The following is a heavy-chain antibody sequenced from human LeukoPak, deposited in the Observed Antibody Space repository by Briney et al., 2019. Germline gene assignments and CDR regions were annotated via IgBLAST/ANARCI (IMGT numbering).Heavy chain of an antibody. V-gene: IGHV1-18*01. D-gene: IGHD2-2*01. CDR1: GYTFTSYG. Sequence: ASVKVSCKASGYTFTSYGISWVRQAPGQGLEWMGWISAYNGNTNYARKLQGRVTMTTDTSTSTAYMELRSLRSDDTAVYYCARDCSSTSCQEGYYYYYGMDVWGQGTTVTVSS. CDR2: ISAYNGNT. CDR3: ARDCSSTSCQEGYYYYYGMDV. J-gene: IGHJ6*02.